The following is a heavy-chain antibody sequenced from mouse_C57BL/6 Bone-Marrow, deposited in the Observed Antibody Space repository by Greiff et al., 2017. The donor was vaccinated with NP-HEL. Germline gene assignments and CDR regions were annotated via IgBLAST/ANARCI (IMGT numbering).Heavy chain of an antibody. Sequence: VKLVESGPGLVAPSQSLSITCTVSGFSLTSYAISWVRQPPGKGLEWLGVIWTGGGTNYNSALKSRLSISKDNSKSQVFLKMNSLQTDDTARYYCARNPYGYPYYFDYWDQGTTLTVSS. CDR1: GFSLTSYA. V-gene: IGHV2-9-1*01. CDR2: IWTGGGT. J-gene: IGHJ2*01. D-gene: IGHD2-2*01. CDR3: ARNPYGYPYYFDY.